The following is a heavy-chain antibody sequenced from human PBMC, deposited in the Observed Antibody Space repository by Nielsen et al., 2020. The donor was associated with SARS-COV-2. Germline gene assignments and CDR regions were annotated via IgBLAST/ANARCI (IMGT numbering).Heavy chain of an antibody. J-gene: IGHJ6*02. CDR2: ISYEGSNK. V-gene: IGHV3-30*03. CDR1: GFTFRSSG. D-gene: IGHD2-2*01. CDR3: ARVDCSSTSCYYYYGMDV. Sequence: GGSLRLSCAASGFTFRSSGMHWVRQAPGKGLEWVAFISYEGSNKYYADSVKGRFTISRDNAKNTLYLQMNSLRAEDTAVYYCARVDCSSTSCYYYYGMDVWGQGTTVTVSS.